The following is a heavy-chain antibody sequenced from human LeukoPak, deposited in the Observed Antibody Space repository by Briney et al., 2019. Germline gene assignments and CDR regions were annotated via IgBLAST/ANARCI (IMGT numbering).Heavy chain of an antibody. CDR1: GLTFHNTW. J-gene: IGHJ3*01. CDR3: AADGEYAFLV. D-gene: IGHD2/OR15-2a*01. Sequence: GGPLRLSCAASGLTFHNTWMHWIRQAPGKGLVWVSRIISDGITTTYADSVKGRFTISRDNAKNTLYLQMNSLRADDTAVYYCAADGEYAFLVWGQGTMVPVSS. CDR2: IISDGITT. V-gene: IGHV3-74*01.